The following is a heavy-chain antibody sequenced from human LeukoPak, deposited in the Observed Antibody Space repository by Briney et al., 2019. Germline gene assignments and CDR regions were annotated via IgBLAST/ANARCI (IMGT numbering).Heavy chain of an antibody. V-gene: IGHV3-30*03. J-gene: IGHJ4*02. Sequence: GGSLRLSCEASEFTFRDYGMHWVRQAPGKGLEWVAVISHYDRNYKDYVDSVRGRFTISRDNSKNTLYLQMNSLRAEDTAVYYCARDDRGLGSGPPHDYWGQGTLVTVSS. CDR2: ISHYDRNYK. CDR3: ARDDRGLGSGPPHDY. D-gene: IGHD3-10*01. CDR1: EFTFRDYG.